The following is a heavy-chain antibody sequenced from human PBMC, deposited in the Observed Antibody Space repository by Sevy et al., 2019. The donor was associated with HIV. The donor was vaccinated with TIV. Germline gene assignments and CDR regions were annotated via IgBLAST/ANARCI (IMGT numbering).Heavy chain of an antibody. Sequence: GGSLRLSCVTSGFTFSDYWMTWVRQPPGKGLEWVANIREDGGQIYYADSVKGRFTISRDNAQSSEFLQMNSLRAEDTAVYYCARAVAAAGSYWGQGTLVTVSS. J-gene: IGHJ4*02. CDR2: IREDGGQI. V-gene: IGHV3-7*03. CDR1: GFTFSDYW. D-gene: IGHD6-13*01. CDR3: ARAVAAAGSY.